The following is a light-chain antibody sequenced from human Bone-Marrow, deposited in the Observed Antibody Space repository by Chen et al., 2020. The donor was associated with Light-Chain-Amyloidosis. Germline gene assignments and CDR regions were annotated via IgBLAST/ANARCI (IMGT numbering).Light chain of an antibody. V-gene: IGLV3-21*02. Sequence: YVLTQPSSVSVAPGQTATIACGGNNIGSTSVHWYQQTPGQAPLLVVYDDSDRPSGIPERLSGSNSGNTANLTISRVGAGDEADYYCQVWDRGSDRPVFGGGTKLTVL. CDR2: DDS. CDR1: NIGSTS. J-gene: IGLJ3*02. CDR3: QVWDRGSDRPV.